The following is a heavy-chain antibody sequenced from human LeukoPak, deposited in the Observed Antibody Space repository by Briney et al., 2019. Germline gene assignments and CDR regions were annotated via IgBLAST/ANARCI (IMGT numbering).Heavy chain of an antibody. V-gene: IGHV3-72*01. Sequence: GGSLRLSCAASGFTFTDHYMDWIRQAPGKGLEWVGRTRDKANSYTTEYAASVKGRLTISRDDSKNSLYLQMNSLKTEDTAVYYCARVNVASSGFDYWGQGTLVTVSS. J-gene: IGHJ4*02. CDR1: GFTFTDHY. CDR3: ARVNVASSGFDY. CDR2: TRDKANSYTT. D-gene: IGHD3-10*01.